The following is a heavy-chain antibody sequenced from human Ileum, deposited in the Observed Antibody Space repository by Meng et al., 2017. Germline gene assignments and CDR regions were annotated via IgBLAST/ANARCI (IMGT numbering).Heavy chain of an antibody. D-gene: IGHD1-14*01. CDR2: IYHNTKTT. J-gene: IGHJ4*02. CDR3: ASCYPTRVYKDD. V-gene: IGHV4-38-2*02. CDR1: GYSISSAYY. Sequence: SETLSLTCSVSGYSISSAYYWAWIRQSPGKGLEWIGAIYHNTKTTYYNPSLKSRVAISTDTSTNQFSLRLSSVTAADTAVYYCASCYPTRVYKDDWGQGLLVTVSS.